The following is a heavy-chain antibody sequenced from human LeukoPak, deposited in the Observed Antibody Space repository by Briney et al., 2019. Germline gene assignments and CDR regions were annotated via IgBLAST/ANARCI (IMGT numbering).Heavy chain of an antibody. CDR1: GGSISSYY. J-gene: IGHJ3*02. D-gene: IGHD3-22*01. Sequence: SETLSLTCTVSGGSISSYYWSWIRQPAGKGLEWIGRIDTSGNTNYKPSLKSRVTISVDTSKNQFSLKLSSVTAADTAVFYCASLTTADAFDIWGQGTMVTVSS. CDR3: ASLTTADAFDI. V-gene: IGHV4-4*07. CDR2: IDTSGNT.